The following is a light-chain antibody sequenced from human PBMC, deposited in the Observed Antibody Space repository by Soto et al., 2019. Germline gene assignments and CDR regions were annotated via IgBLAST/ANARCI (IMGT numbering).Light chain of an antibody. J-gene: IGKJ2*01. V-gene: IGKV3-15*01. CDR1: QSVSSN. CDR3: QQYNNWPYT. CDR2: GAS. Sequence: EIVMTQSPATLSVSPGERATLSCRASQSVSSNLAWYQQKPGQAPRLLIYGASTGATGIPARFSGSGSGTEFTLTISSLQSGDFAVYYCQQYNNWPYTFGQGTKLEIK.